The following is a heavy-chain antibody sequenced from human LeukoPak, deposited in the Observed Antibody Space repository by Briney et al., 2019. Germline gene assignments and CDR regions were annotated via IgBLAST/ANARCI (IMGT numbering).Heavy chain of an antibody. CDR3: ARGRCID. Sequence: PSETLSLTCAVYGGSFSGYYWSWIRQPPGKGLEWMGEINHSGSTNYNPSLKSRVTISVDTSKNQFSLKLSSVTAADTAVYYCARGRCIDWGQGTLVTVSS. D-gene: IGHD2-15*01. CDR2: INHSGST. J-gene: IGHJ4*02. CDR1: GGSFSGYY. V-gene: IGHV4-34*01.